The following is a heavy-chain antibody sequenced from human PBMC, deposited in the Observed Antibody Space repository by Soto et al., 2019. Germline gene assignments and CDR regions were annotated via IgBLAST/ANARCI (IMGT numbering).Heavy chain of an antibody. V-gene: IGHV1-2*04. CDR3: ARGGRVGYYDFWSGYYWDH. D-gene: IGHD3-3*01. CDR2: INPNSGGT. Sequence: ASVKVSCKASGYTFTGYYMHWVRQAPGQGLEWMGWINPNSGGTNYAQKFQGWVTMTRDTSISTAYMELSRLRSDDTAVYYCARGGRVGYYDFWSGYYWDHWGQGTLVTVSS. CDR1: GYTFTGYY. J-gene: IGHJ4*02.